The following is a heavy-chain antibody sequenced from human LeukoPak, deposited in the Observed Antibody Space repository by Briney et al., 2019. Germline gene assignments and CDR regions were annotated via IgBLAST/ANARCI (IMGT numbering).Heavy chain of an antibody. Sequence: SETLSLTCAVYGESFSGYYWGWIRQPPGKGLEWIGEINHSGSTNYNPPLKSRVTISVDTSKNQFSLKLSSVTAADTAVYYCARTPMVRGVRSFGYWGQGTLVTVSS. CDR3: ARTPMVRGVRSFGY. D-gene: IGHD3-10*01. CDR2: INHSGST. V-gene: IGHV4-34*01. J-gene: IGHJ4*02. CDR1: GESFSGYY.